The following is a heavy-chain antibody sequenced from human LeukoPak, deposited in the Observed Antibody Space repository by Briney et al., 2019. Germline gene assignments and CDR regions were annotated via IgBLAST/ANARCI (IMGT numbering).Heavy chain of an antibody. D-gene: IGHD7-27*01. CDR2: IYYSGST. CDR1: GGSISSDGDY. Sequence: PSETLSLTCSVSGGSISSDGDYWSWIRQPPGKGLEWIGYIYYSGSTNYNPSLKSRVTISVDTSKNQFSLKLSSVTAADTAVYYCAGGYNWGSFGYWGQGTLVTVSS. V-gene: IGHV4-61*08. CDR3: AGGYNWGSFGY. J-gene: IGHJ4*02.